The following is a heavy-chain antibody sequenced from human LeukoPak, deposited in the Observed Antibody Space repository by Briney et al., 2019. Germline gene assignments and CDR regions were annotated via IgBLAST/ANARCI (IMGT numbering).Heavy chain of an antibody. D-gene: IGHD3-10*01. CDR3: ARLWFGDPYYFDY. Sequence: GGSLRLSCAASGFTFTDYWMHWVRQAPGKGLVWVSRISADGRMTDYEDSVKGRFTVSRDNAKNTLYLQMNRVRAEDTAVYYCARLWFGDPYYFDYWGQGTLVTVSS. V-gene: IGHV3-74*01. CDR2: ISADGRMT. J-gene: IGHJ4*02. CDR1: GFTFTDYW.